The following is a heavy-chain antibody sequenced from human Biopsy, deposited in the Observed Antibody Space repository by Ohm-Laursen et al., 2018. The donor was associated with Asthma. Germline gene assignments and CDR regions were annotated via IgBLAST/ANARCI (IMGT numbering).Heavy chain of an antibody. CDR1: GYTFINYV. CDR3: ARTYYDFLTGQVNDALAM. Sequence: GASVKVSCKASGYTFINYVIHWVRQAPGQRLEWMGWINAGNGNTKYSEKFQGRVTITRDTSASTAYMDLSSLRSEDTAVYYCARTYYDFLTGQVNDALAMWGQGTVVTVSS. CDR2: INAGNGNT. V-gene: IGHV1-3*01. D-gene: IGHD3-9*01. J-gene: IGHJ3*02.